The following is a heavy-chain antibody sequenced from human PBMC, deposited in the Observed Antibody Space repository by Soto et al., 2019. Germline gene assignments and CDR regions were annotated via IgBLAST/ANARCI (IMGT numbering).Heavy chain of an antibody. CDR1: GGTFSSYT. Sequence: QVQLVQSGAEVKKPGSSVKVSCKASGGTFSSYTISWVRQAPGQGLEWMGRIIPILGIANYAQKFQGRVTITADKSTSTAYMELSSLRSEDTAVYYCAREAGTLQYPVGYYYSLDVWGKGTTVTVSS. D-gene: IGHD4-4*01. V-gene: IGHV1-69*08. CDR3: AREAGTLQYPVGYYYSLDV. J-gene: IGHJ6*03. CDR2: IIPILGIA.